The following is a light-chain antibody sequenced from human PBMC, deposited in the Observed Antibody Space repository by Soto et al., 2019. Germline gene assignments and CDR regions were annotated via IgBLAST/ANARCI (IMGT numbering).Light chain of an antibody. Sequence: DIKMTKSPSTVSGSVGDRVTITSRASQTISSWLAWYQQKPGKAPKLLIYKASTLKSGVPSRFSGSGSGTEFTLTISSLQPDYFSTYYCQHYKSYSEAFGQGTKVDIK. CDR2: KAS. J-gene: IGKJ1*01. CDR3: QHYKSYSEA. V-gene: IGKV1-5*03. CDR1: QTISSW.